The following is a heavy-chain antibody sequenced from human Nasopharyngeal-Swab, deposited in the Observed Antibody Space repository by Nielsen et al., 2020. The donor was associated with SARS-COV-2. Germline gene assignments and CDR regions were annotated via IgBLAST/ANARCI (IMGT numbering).Heavy chain of an antibody. V-gene: IGHV4-34*01. CDR2: INNSGST. D-gene: IGHD6-13*01. CDR3: AGKGYTDNWYVY. Sequence: SETLSLTCAVYGSFTGYYWTWIRQPPGKGLEWIGEINNSGSTHYNPSLKSRVTISVDTSKNQFSLKLSSVTAADTAVYYCAGKGYTDNWYVYFGQGTLVTVSS. J-gene: IGHJ5*01. CDR1: GSFTGYY.